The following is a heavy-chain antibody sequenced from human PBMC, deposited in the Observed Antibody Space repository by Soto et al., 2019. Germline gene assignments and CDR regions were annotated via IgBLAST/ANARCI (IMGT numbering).Heavy chain of an antibody. V-gene: IGHV1-18*01. CDR2: ISAYNGNT. D-gene: IGHD2-21*02. CDR3: ARAYCGGDCYSEGPDNWFDP. Sequence: ASVKVSCKASGYTFTSYGISWVRQAPGQGLEWMGWISAYNGNTNYAQKLQGRVTMTTDTSTSTAYMELRSLRSDDTAVYYCARAYCGGDCYSEGPDNWFDPWGQGTLVTVSS. CDR1: GYTFTSYG. J-gene: IGHJ5*02.